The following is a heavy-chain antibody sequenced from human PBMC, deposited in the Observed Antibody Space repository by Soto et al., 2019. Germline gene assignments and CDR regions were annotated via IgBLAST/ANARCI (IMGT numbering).Heavy chain of an antibody. CDR2: ISYDGSTI. CDR1: GFTFSSYA. V-gene: IGHV3-30*18. J-gene: IGHJ4*02. D-gene: IGHD6-13*01. CDR3: VKVGGSSSWYRFYFDY. Sequence: GGSLRLSCATSGFTFSSYAMHWVRQAPGKGLEWVAVISYDGSTIYYADSVKGRFSISRDNSKNTLHLEMHNLRPEDTAVYYCVKVGGSSSWYRFYFDYWGQGTPVTVSS.